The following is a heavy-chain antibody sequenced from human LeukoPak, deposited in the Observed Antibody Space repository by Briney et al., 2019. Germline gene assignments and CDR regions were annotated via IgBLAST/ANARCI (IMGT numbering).Heavy chain of an antibody. CDR1: GGSISSGDYY. CDR2: IYYSGST. D-gene: IGHD2-21*01. CDR3: AREYCGGDCYRYYYYYMDV. J-gene: IGHJ6*03. Sequence: SQTLSLTCTVSGGSISSGDYYWSWIRQPPGKGLEWIGYIYYSGSTYYNPSLKSRVTISVDTSKKQFSLKLSSVTAADTAVYYCAREYCGGDCYRYYYYYMDVWGKGTTVTVSS. V-gene: IGHV4-30-4*08.